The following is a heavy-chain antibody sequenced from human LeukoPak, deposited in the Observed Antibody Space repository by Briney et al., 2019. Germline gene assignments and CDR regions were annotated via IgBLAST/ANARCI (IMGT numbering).Heavy chain of an antibody. CDR1: GYTLTELS. J-gene: IGHJ4*02. CDR3: ARDRLGGDLTGESLY. D-gene: IGHD4-17*01. Sequence: ASVKVSCKVSGYTLTELSMHWVRQAPGQGLEWMGWISAYNGNTHYAQKFRDRLTMTTDTSTRTAYLELRSLRSDDTAVYYCARDRLGGDLTGESLYWGQGTLVTVSS. CDR2: ISAYNGNT. V-gene: IGHV1-18*01.